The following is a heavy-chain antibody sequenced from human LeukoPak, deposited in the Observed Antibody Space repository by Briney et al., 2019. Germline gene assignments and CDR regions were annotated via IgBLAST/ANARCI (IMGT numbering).Heavy chain of an antibody. V-gene: IGHV3-21*01. J-gene: IGHJ4*02. D-gene: IGHD4-17*01. CDR1: GFTFSSYS. CDR2: ISSSSSYI. CDR3: ARVRVYGDYREFDY. Sequence: GGSLRLSCAASGFTFSSYSMNWVRQAPGKGLEWVSSISSSSSYIYYADSVKGRFTISRDNAKNSLYLRMNSLRAEDTAVYYCARVRVYGDYREFDYWGQGTLVTVSS.